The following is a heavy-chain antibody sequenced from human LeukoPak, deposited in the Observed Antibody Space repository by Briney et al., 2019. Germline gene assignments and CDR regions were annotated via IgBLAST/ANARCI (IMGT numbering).Heavy chain of an antibody. Sequence: ASVKVSCKASGYTFTSYGIGWVRQAPGQGLEWMGWISAYNGNTNYVQELQGRVTMTTDTSTNTAYMVLRSLRSDDTAVYYCARRVGTTYFDDWGQGTLVTVSS. J-gene: IGHJ4*02. V-gene: IGHV1-18*01. D-gene: IGHD1-26*01. CDR2: ISAYNGNT. CDR1: GYTFTSYG. CDR3: ARRVGTTYFDD.